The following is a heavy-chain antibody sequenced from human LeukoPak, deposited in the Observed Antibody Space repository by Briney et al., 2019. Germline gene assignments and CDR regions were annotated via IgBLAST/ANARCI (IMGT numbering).Heavy chain of an antibody. D-gene: IGHD3-10*01. CDR2: IYPSDSDI. J-gene: IGHJ4*02. V-gene: IGHV5-51*01. CDR3: ARGSGAFSFFDY. Sequence: GESLKIFCKGSGYSFTNYWIGWVRQMPGKGLEWMGIIYPSDSDIRYSPSFQGQVTISGDKSITTAYLHWSSLEASDTAMYYCARGSGAFSFFDYWGQGTLVTVSS. CDR1: GYSFTNYW.